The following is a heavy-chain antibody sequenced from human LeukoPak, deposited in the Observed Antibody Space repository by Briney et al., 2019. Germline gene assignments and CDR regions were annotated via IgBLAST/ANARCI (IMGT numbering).Heavy chain of an antibody. CDR3: ARDHYDFWSGPYYFDY. D-gene: IGHD3-3*01. CDR1: GFTFSSYS. CDR2: ISSSSSYI. Sequence: GGSRRLSCAASGFTFSSYSMNWVRQAPGKGLEWVSSISSSSSYIYYADSVKGRFTISRDNAKNSLYLQMNSLRAEDTAVYYCARDHYDFWSGPYYFDYWGQGTLVTVSS. V-gene: IGHV3-21*01. J-gene: IGHJ4*02.